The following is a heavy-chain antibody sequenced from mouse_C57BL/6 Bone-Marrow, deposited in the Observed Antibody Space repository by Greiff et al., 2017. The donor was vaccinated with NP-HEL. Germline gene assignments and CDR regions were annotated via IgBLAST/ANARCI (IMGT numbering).Heavy chain of an antibody. CDR2: FDPSDSYP. Sequence: QVQLKQPGAELVMPGASVKLSCKASGYTFTSYWMHWVKQRPGQGLEWIGEFDPSDSYPNYNQKFKGKSTLTVDKSSSTAYMQLSSLTSEDSAVYYCAWLPFDYWGQGTTLTVSS. D-gene: IGHD2-2*01. CDR1: GYTFTSYW. V-gene: IGHV1-69*01. J-gene: IGHJ2*01. CDR3: AWLPFDY.